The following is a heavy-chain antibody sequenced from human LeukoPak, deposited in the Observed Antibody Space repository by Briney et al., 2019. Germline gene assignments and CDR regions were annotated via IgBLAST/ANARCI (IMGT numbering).Heavy chain of an antibody. CDR1: GFTFSSYW. D-gene: IGHD3-10*01. Sequence: GGSLRLSCAASGFTFSSYWMHWVRQAPGKGLAWVSRINSDGSSTSYADSVKGRFTISRDNAKNTLYPQMNSLRAEDTAVYYCAKEENYGSGSYYNLNFDYWGQGTLVTVSS. CDR3: AKEENYGSGSYYNLNFDY. CDR2: INSDGSST. J-gene: IGHJ4*02. V-gene: IGHV3-74*01.